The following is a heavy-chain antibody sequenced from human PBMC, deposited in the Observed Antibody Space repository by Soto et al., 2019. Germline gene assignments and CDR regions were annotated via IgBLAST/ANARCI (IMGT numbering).Heavy chain of an antibody. Sequence: QLQLQESGPGLVKPSETLSLTCTVSAGSISSSSYYWGWIRQPPGKGLEWIGRIYYSGSTYYNQSLKSRVTISVDTSKNQFSLKLSSVTAADTAVYYCARSYSSSPEPFDYWGQGTLVTVSS. D-gene: IGHD6-6*01. V-gene: IGHV4-39*01. CDR3: ARSYSSSPEPFDY. CDR2: IYYSGST. J-gene: IGHJ4*02. CDR1: AGSISSSSYY.